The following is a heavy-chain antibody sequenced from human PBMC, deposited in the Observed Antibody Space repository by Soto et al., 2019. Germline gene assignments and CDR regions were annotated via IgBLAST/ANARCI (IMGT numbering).Heavy chain of an antibody. CDR2: IHGGGNSA. V-gene: IGHV3-23*01. Sequence: EVQLLESGGDLVQPGRSLRLSCAASGFTFSGYAMSWVRQAPGKGLEWVSVIHGGGNSAYYADSVKGRFTISRDNSKNTLDVRMSSLRGEDTAGYYCAKNRGRVTTSWDFDYWGQGTLVTVSS. CDR1: GFTFSGYA. D-gene: IGHD4-17*01. J-gene: IGHJ4*02. CDR3: AKNRGRVTTSWDFDY.